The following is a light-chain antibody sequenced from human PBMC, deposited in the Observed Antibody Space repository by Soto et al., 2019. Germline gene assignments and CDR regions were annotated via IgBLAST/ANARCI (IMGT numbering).Light chain of an antibody. V-gene: IGKV3-11*01. Sequence: EVVLTQSPATLSLSPGERAILSCRASQSVEKYLVWYQQKPGQAPRLLIYDTSNRATGIPARFSGSGSETDSTLTISSREPEDFAVYYCQQRKHWPPLTFGGGTKVELK. CDR2: DTS. CDR3: QQRKHWPPLT. CDR1: QSVEKY. J-gene: IGKJ4*01.